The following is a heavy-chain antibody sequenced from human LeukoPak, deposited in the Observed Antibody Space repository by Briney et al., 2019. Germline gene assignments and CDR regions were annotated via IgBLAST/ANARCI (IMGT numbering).Heavy chain of an antibody. J-gene: IGHJ4*02. Sequence: ASVKVSCKASGYTFTGYYMHWVRQAPGQGLEWMGWINPNNGGTNYAQKFQGRVTMSVDTSKNQFSLKLSSVTAADTAVYYCARGRGVGAIHTPGSLYYFDYWGQGTLVTVSS. D-gene: IGHD1-26*01. V-gene: IGHV1-2*02. CDR3: ARGRGVGAIHTPGSLYYFDY. CDR2: INPNNGGT. CDR1: GYTFTGYY.